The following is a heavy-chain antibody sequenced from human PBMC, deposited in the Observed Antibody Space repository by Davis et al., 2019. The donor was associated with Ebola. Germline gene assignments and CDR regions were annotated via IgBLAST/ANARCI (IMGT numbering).Heavy chain of an antibody. D-gene: IGHD3-10*01. J-gene: IGHJ4*02. V-gene: IGHV3-23*01. CDR2: ISGSGGST. CDR1: GFTFSSYA. CDR3: AKDLSGAIYGSGSSEVYY. Sequence: GESLKISCAASGFTFSSYAMSWVRQAPGKGLEWVSAISGSGGSTYYADSVKGRFTISRDNSKNTLYLQMNSLRAEDTAVYYCAKDLSGAIYGSGSSEVYYWGQGTLVTVSS.